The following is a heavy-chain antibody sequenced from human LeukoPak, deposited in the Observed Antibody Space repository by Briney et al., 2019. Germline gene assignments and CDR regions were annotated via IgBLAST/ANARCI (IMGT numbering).Heavy chain of an antibody. V-gene: IGHV3-33*06. CDR1: GFTFSNYG. J-gene: IGHJ4*02. Sequence: GGSLRLSCTASGFTFSNYGMHWVRQAPGKGLEWVAVIWFDGSEKYYADSVKGRFTISKDNSKNTLYLQMNSLRVEDTAVYYCAKSVTIFGVADPKFDSWGQGTLVSVSS. D-gene: IGHD3-3*01. CDR2: IWFDGSEK. CDR3: AKSVTIFGVADPKFDS.